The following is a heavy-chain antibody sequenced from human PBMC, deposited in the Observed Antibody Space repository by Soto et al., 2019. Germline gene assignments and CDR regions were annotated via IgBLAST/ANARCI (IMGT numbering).Heavy chain of an antibody. Sequence: GGSLRLSCAASGFTFSSYLMYWVRQAPGKGLVWVSRINGDGSTTNYADSVKGRFTISRDNAKNTLYLQMNSLRAEDTAVYYCAKIQAVAAPESYWGQGTLVTSPQ. D-gene: IGHD6-19*01. J-gene: IGHJ4*02. CDR2: INGDGSTT. CDR1: GFTFSSYL. V-gene: IGHV3-74*01. CDR3: AKIQAVAAPESY.